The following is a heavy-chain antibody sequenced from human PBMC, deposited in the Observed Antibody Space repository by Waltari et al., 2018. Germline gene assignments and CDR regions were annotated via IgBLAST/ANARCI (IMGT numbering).Heavy chain of an antibody. D-gene: IGHD3-10*01. J-gene: IGHJ4*02. Sequence: EVQLVESGGVVLQPGGSLRLSCAASGFTFVDYTMHWVRQAPGKGLEWVALISWDGGSTYYADSVKGRFTISRDNSKNSLYLQMNSLRTEDTALYYCAKDSYYGSGTSFDYWGQGTLVTVSS. CDR2: ISWDGGST. V-gene: IGHV3-43*01. CDR3: AKDSYYGSGTSFDY. CDR1: GFTFVDYT.